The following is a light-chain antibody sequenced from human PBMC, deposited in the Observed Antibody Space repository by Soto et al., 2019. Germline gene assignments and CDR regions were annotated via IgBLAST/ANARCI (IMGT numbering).Light chain of an antibody. Sequence: QSVLTQPPSVSGAPGLRVTISCTGSSSNIGAGYDVHWYQQLPGTAPKLLIYGNSNRPSGVPDRFSGSKSGTSASLAITGLQAEDEADYYCQSYDSSLSGPRVFGTGTKLTVL. CDR2: GNS. CDR1: SSNIGAGYD. V-gene: IGLV1-40*01. J-gene: IGLJ1*01. CDR3: QSYDSSLSGPRV.